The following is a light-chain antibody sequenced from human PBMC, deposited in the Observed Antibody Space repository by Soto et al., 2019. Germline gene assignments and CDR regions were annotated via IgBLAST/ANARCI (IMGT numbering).Light chain of an antibody. CDR3: SSYAGSNIIVV. V-gene: IGLV2-8*01. CDR2: EVS. Sequence: QSALTQPPSASGSPGQSVTISCTGTSSDVGGYNYVSWYQQHPGKAPKLMIFEVSKRSSGVPDRFSGSKSGNTASLTVSGLQAEYEADYYCSSYAGSNIIVVFGGGTKVTVL. CDR1: SSDVGGYNY. J-gene: IGLJ2*01.